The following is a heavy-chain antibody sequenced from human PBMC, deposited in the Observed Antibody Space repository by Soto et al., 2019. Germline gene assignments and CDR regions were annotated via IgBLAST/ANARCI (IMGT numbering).Heavy chain of an antibody. J-gene: IGHJ4*02. D-gene: IGHD3-16*01. V-gene: IGHV3-15*01. CDR3: EIKDMIKRDSSTSFDY. CDR1: GLTFSNVW. CDR2: IKSKSDGETA. Sequence: GGSLRLSCAASGLTFSNVWMTWVRQAPGKGLEWVGRIKSKSDGETADVAAPVKARFTISRDDSKNTVFLEMNSLKSEETALYYCEIKDMIKRDSSTSFDYWGRGTQVTVSS.